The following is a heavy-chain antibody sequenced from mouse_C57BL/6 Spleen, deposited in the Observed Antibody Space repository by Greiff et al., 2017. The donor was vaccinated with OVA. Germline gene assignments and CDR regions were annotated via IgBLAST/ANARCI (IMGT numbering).Heavy chain of an antibody. J-gene: IGHJ4*01. CDR1: GYTFTDYN. Sequence: VQLKQSGPELVKPGASVNIPCKASGYTFTDYNMDWVKQSHGKSLEWIGDINPNNGGTIYNQKFKGKATLTVDKSSSTAYMELRSLTSEDTAVYYCARTGPWYAMDYWGQGTSVTVSS. D-gene: IGHD4-1*01. CDR2: INPNNGGT. CDR3: ARTGPWYAMDY. V-gene: IGHV1-18*01.